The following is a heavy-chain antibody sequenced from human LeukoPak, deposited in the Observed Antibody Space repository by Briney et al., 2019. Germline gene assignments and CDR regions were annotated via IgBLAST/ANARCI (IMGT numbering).Heavy chain of an antibody. CDR1: GFTFNNYW. J-gene: IGHJ4*02. D-gene: IGHD2-15*01. CDR2: ISGSGGST. V-gene: IGHV3-23*01. CDR3: AKVSPVLGYCSGGSCYLFDY. Sequence: GGSLRLSCAASGFTFNNYWMSWVRQAPGKGLEWVSAISGSGGSTYYADSVKGRFTISRDNSKNTLYLQMNSLRAEDTAVYYCAKVSPVLGYCSGGSCYLFDYWGQGTLVTVSS.